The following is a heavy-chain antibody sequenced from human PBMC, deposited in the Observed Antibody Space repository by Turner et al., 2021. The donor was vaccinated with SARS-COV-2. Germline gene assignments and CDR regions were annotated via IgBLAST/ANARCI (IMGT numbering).Heavy chain of an antibody. CDR1: GGSISSKS. V-gene: IGHV4-59*08. J-gene: IGHJ6*02. CDR2: FYKSGII. CDR3: ARHQGSTSGYDHGMNV. Sequence: QVQLQESGPGLVRPSETLSLTCTVSGGSISSKSWSWIRQSPGRGLEWIGYFYKSGIIDYNPTLRSRVTISVDTSKNQLSLNLISMTAADTAVYYCARHQGSTSGYDHGMNVWGQGTAVIVSS. D-gene: IGHD1-1*01.